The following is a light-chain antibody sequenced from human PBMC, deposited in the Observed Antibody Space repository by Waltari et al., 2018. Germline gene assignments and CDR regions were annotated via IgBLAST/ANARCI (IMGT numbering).Light chain of an antibody. Sequence: DIQMTQSPPSVSASVGDRVTITCRASQGIRSWLSWYQQKPGKAPKLLIYATSNLQSGVPSRFSGSGSGTEFTLTISSLQPEDVATYYCQEANSFHLTFGGGTKVEI. V-gene: IGKV1-12*01. J-gene: IGKJ4*01. CDR2: ATS. CDR1: QGIRSW. CDR3: QEANSFHLT.